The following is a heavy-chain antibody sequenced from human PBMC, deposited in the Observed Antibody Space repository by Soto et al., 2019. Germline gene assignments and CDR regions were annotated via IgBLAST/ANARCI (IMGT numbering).Heavy chain of an antibody. V-gene: IGHV3-23*01. CDR1: GFTFSSYA. CDR2: ISGSGGTT. Sequence: EVQLLESGGGWVQPGGSLRLSCAASGFTFSSYAMSWVRQAPGKGLEWVSAISGSGGTTYYADSVKGRFTISRDNSKNTLYLQMNSLRAEDTAVYYCAKDWGSGDGYFDYWGQGTLVTVSS. D-gene: IGHD3-16*01. J-gene: IGHJ4*02. CDR3: AKDWGSGDGYFDY.